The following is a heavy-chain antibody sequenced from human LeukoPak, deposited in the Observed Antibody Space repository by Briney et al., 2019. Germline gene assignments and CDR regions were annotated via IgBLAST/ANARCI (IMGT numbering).Heavy chain of an antibody. CDR2: IYYSGST. CDR3: ARLRRDHDILTGYYFRYFDY. D-gene: IGHD3-9*01. J-gene: IGHJ4*02. Sequence: SETLSLTCTVSGGSISSYYWSWIRQPPGKGLEWIGYIYYSGSTNYNPSLKSRVTISVDTSKNQFSLKLSSVTAAGTAVYYCARLRRDHDILTGYYFRYFDYWGQGTLVTVSS. CDR1: GGSISSYY. V-gene: IGHV4-59*08.